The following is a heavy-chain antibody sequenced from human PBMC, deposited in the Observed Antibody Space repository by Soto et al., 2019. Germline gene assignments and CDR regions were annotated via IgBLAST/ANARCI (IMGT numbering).Heavy chain of an antibody. J-gene: IGHJ6*02. CDR2: LSGNAEST. CDR3: ASGTGYYTSTTYSAVYYGMDV. D-gene: IGHD2-2*01. V-gene: IGHV3-23*01. Sequence: GGSLRLSCAASGFTFSSYALSWVRQAPGKGLEWVSGLSGNAESTYDADSVRGRFIISRDNSNNTLFLQMNSLRAEDTAVYYCASGTGYYTSTTYSAVYYGMDVWAQGTTVTVSS. CDR1: GFTFSSYA.